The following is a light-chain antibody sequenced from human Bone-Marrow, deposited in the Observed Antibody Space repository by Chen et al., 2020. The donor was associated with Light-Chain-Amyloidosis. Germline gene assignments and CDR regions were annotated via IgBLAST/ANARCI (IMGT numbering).Light chain of an antibody. CDR2: EAS. CDR3: SSYVGSGTYVV. Sequence: HSALTQPASVSGSPGQSITISCTGTSSDVGSYNLVSWYQHHPGKVPKLLIYEASKRPSGVSKRFSGSQSGNTDSLTISGLQAEDEADYYCSSYVGSGTYVVLGGGTKVTVL. CDR1: SSDVGSYNL. V-gene: IGLV2-23*01. J-gene: IGLJ2*01.